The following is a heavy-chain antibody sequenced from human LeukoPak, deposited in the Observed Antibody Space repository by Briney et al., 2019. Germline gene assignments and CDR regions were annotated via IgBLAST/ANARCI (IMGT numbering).Heavy chain of an antibody. CDR3: AKDQHSQSREIFDY. D-gene: IGHD1-26*01. V-gene: IGHV3-48*04. Sequence: GGSLRLSCAASGFTFSSYSMNWVRQAPGKGLEWVSYISSSSSTIYYADSVKGRFTISRDNAKNSLYLQMNSLRAEDTAVYYCAKDQHSQSREIFDYWGQGTLVTVSS. CDR1: GFTFSSYS. CDR2: ISSSSSTI. J-gene: IGHJ4*02.